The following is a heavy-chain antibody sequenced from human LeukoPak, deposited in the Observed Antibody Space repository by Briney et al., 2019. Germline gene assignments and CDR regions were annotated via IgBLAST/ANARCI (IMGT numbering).Heavy chain of an antibody. J-gene: IGHJ6*02. V-gene: IGHV3-11*06. CDR1: GFTFSGYY. D-gene: IGHD2-15*01. CDR2: ISSSSSYT. Sequence: PGGSLRLSCAASGFTFSGYYMSWIRQAPGKGLEWVSYISSSSSYTNYADSVKGRFTISRDNAKNSLYLQMNSLRAEDTTVYYCARGGVVEVLFFRGGVSNYYYGMVVWGQGTTVTVSS. CDR3: ARGGVVEVLFFRGGVSNYYYGMVV.